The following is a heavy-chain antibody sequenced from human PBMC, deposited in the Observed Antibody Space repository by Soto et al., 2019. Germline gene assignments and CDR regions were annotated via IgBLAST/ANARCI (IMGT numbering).Heavy chain of an antibody. Sequence: QIHLVQSGAEVKKPGASVKVSCKGSGYGFTTYGITWVRQAPGQGLEWMAWISAHNGNTNYAQKLQGRVTVTRATSTSTAYMELRSLRSDYTAVSYCARGRYGDYWGQGALVTVSS. V-gene: IGHV1-18*01. D-gene: IGHD1-1*01. CDR1: GYGFTTYG. CDR3: ARGRYGDY. J-gene: IGHJ4*02. CDR2: ISAHNGNT.